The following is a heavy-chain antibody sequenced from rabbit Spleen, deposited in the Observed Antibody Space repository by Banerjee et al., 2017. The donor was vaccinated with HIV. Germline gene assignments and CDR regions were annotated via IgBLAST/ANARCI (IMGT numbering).Heavy chain of an antibody. Sequence: QSFEESGGDLDKPGASLTLTCIASGVSFSGDSYMCWVRQAPGKGLEWIACIDAGSSGFTYFASWAKGRFTISKTSSTTVTLQMTSLTAADTATYFCARDTSTSFSSYGMDLWGPGTLVPVS. CDR1: GVSFSGDSY. CDR3: ARDTSTSFSSYGMDL. CDR2: IDAGSSGFT. V-gene: IGHV1S40*01. D-gene: IGHD1-1*01. J-gene: IGHJ6*01.